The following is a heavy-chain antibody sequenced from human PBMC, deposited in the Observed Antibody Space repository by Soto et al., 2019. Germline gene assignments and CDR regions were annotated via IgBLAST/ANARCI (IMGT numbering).Heavy chain of an antibody. V-gene: IGHV1-69*02. CDR2: IIPMLGIR. J-gene: IGHJ3*02. CDR1: GGTFSTYS. CDR3: TSGSWSGEVFDI. D-gene: IGHD2-21*01. Sequence: QVQLVQSGAEVKKPGSSVKVSCKDSGGTFSTYSMLWVRQAPGQGLELMGRIIPMLGIRNYSQRFRDRVTITADKSTATAHMELSSLRSEDTALYYCTSGSWSGEVFDIWGQGTMVTVSS.